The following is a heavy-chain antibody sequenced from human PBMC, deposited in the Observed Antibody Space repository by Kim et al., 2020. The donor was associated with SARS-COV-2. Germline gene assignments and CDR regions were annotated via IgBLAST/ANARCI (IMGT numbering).Heavy chain of an antibody. J-gene: IGHJ6*01. Sequence: SETLSLTCTVSGGPMTNYYWSWIRQPAGKGLEWIGRIYSSGDTNYSPSLNSRVTISIDTSKNKFSLNLRSVTAADTAVYYCARVGCSNTVCYTRGFDVWG. CDR1: GGPMTNYY. D-gene: IGHD2-2*02. CDR2: IYSSGDT. CDR3: ARVGCSNTVCYTRGFDV. V-gene: IGHV4-4*07.